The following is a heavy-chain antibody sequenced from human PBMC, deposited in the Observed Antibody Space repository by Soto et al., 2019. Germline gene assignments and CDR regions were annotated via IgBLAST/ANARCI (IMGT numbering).Heavy chain of an antibody. CDR3: ATSPSGWYGYYFDY. CDR1: GYTFTSYY. D-gene: IGHD6-19*01. V-gene: IGHV1-24*01. Sequence: ASVKVSCKASGYTFTSYYMHWVRQAPGQGLEWMGGFDPEDGETIYAQKFQGRVTMTEDTSTDTAYMELSSLRSEDTAVYYCATSPSGWYGYYFDYWGQGTLVTVSS. CDR2: FDPEDGET. J-gene: IGHJ4*02.